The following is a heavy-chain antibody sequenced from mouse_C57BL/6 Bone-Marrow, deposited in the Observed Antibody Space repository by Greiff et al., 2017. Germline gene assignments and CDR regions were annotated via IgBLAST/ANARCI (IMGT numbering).Heavy chain of an antibody. CDR3: ARGFYYFDY. CDR2: IYPGDGDT. V-gene: IGHV1-82*01. J-gene: IGHJ2*01. Sequence: QVQLQQSGPELVKPGASVKISCKASGYAFSSSCMNWVKQRPGKGLEWIGRIYPGDGDTNYNGKFKGKATLTADKSSSTAYMQLSSLTSEDSAVYFCARGFYYFDYWGQGTTLTVSS. CDR1: GYAFSSSC.